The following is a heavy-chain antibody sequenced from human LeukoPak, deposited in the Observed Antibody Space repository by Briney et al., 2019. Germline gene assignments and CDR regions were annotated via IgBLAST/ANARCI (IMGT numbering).Heavy chain of an antibody. Sequence: SETLSLTCTVSGGSISGYYWSWIRQPPGNGLEWLGYIYYSGSTNYNPSLKSRVTISVDTSKNQFSLKLSSVTAADTAVYYCARESGFRGIAAVRHWGQGTLVTVSS. CDR2: IYYSGST. CDR1: GGSISGYY. J-gene: IGHJ4*02. V-gene: IGHV4-59*12. CDR3: ARESGFRGIAAVRH. D-gene: IGHD6-13*01.